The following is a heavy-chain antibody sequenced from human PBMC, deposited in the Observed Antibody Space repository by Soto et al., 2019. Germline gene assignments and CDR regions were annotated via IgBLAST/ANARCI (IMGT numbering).Heavy chain of an antibody. D-gene: IGHD3-10*01. V-gene: IGHV3-30-3*01. CDR3: ARDRKYYGSGNYLDS. J-gene: IGHJ4*02. CDR1: GFTFNIYA. Sequence: HVQLVESGGGVVQPGRSLRLSCAASGFTFNIYAMHWVRQAPGKGLEWVAVISYDGTNKYYADSVKGRFTISRDNSKNTLYLQMNSLRAEDTAVYFCARDRKYYGSGNYLDSWGQGTLVTVSS. CDR2: ISYDGTNK.